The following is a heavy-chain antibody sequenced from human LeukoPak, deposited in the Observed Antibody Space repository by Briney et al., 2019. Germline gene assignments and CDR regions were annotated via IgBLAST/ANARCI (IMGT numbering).Heavy chain of an antibody. CDR2: TYYGGNT. CDR3: ARGSVDTKVDI. V-gene: IGHV4-31*03. CDR1: GGSISRGGDY. D-gene: IGHD2-8*01. J-gene: IGHJ3*02. Sequence: PSETLSLTCTVSGGSISRGGDYWTWIRQHPGKGLEWIGNTYYGGNTYYNPSLKSRGTISIDTSKNQFSLKLTSVTVADTAVYYCARGSVDTKVDIWGQGTMVTVSS.